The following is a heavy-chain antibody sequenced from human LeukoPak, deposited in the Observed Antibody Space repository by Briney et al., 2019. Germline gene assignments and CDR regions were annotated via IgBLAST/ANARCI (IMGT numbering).Heavy chain of an antibody. CDR2: IYPGDSDT. CDR3: AMQNSGIYSGGAFDI. J-gene: IGHJ3*02. D-gene: IGHD1-26*01. V-gene: IGHV5-51*01. CDR1: GSPFISYW. Sequence: GESRQIPSRGSGSPFISYWIGWVRQMPGKGLEGMGIIYPGDSDTRYSPAFQGQVTISAEQSIRTTCLQWRSLKATEHAMYYWAMQNSGIYSGGAFDIWGQGTMASVS.